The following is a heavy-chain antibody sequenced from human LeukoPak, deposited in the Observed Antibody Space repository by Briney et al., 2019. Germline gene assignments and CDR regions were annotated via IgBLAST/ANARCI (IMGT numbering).Heavy chain of an antibody. Sequence: GGSLRLSCAASGFTFSSYWMHWVRQAPGKGLVWVSRINSDGSSTSYADSVKGRFTISRDNAKNTLYLKMNSLRAGDTAVYYCARVGGVTPSTTDIVVVPAAMNDYGGKGTLVTVSS. CDR2: INSDGSST. J-gene: IGHJ4*02. CDR3: ARVGGVTPSTTDIVVVPAAMNDY. V-gene: IGHV3-74*01. D-gene: IGHD2-2*01. CDR1: GFTFSSYW.